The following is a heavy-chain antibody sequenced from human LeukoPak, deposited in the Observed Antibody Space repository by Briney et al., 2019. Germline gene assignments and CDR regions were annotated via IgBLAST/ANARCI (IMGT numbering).Heavy chain of an antibody. CDR1: GYTFTGYY. Sequence: ASVKVSCKASGYTFTGYYMHWVRQAPGQGLEWMGWINPNSGGTNYAQKFLGRVTMTRDTSISTAYMEPSRLRSDDTAVYYCARRRGYCSSTSCLIYFDYWGQGTLVTVSS. D-gene: IGHD2-2*01. CDR2: INPNSGGT. J-gene: IGHJ4*02. V-gene: IGHV1-2*02. CDR3: ARRRGYCSSTSCLIYFDY.